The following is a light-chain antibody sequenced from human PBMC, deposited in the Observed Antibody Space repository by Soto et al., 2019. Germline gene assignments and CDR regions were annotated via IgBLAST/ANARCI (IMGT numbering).Light chain of an antibody. V-gene: IGLV1-40*01. J-gene: IGLJ1*01. Sequence: QSVLTQPPSVSGAPGQRVTISCTGSSSNIGAGYDVHWYQQLPGTAPKLLIYGNSNRPSGVPDRFSGSKPGTSASLAITGLQAEDEADYYCQSYDSSLSGSYVFGTGTKVT. CDR3: QSYDSSLSGSYV. CDR2: GNS. CDR1: SSNIGAGYD.